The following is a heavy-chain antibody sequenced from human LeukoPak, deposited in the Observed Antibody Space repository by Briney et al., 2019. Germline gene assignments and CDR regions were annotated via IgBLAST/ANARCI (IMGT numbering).Heavy chain of an antibody. CDR3: AKDYEVRLFGGFSGYYYYMDV. D-gene: IGHD3-10*01. V-gene: IGHV3-23*01. Sequence: GGSLRLSCAASGFTFSNYAMSWVRQAPGKGLEWVSAISGSGGKTYYEDSVRGRFTISRDNSKNTLYLQMNSLRAEDTAAYHCAKDYEVRLFGGFSGYYYYMDVWGKGTTVTVSS. J-gene: IGHJ6*03. CDR2: ISGSGGKT. CDR1: GFTFSNYA.